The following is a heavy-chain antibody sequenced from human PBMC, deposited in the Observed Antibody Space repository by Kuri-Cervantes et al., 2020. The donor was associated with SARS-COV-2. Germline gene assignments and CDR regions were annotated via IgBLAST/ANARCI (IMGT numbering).Heavy chain of an antibody. V-gene: IGHV3-30*18. CDR3: AKDHFGVHDF. Sequence: GESLKISCVASGFNFSTADMHWVRQAPGKGLEWVAVISYDGKKKKCIGSGKGRFTISRGNSQNTVYLRMTNLRSEDTAMYYCAKDHFGVHDFWGQGTLVTVSS. CDR2: ISYDGKKK. CDR1: GFNFSTAD. D-gene: IGHD2-21*01. J-gene: IGHJ4*02.